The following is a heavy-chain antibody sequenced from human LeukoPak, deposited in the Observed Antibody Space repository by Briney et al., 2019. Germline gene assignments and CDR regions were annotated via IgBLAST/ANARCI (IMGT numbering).Heavy chain of an antibody. Sequence: SETLSLTCTVSGGXISSGGHYWYWIRQHPGKGLEWIGYIYYSGSTYYNPSLKSRVTISVDTSKNQFSLKLSSVTAADTAVYYCARERAAAVDYWGQGTLVTVSS. CDR1: GGXISSGGHY. V-gene: IGHV4-31*03. CDR3: ARERAAAVDY. J-gene: IGHJ4*02. CDR2: IYYSGST. D-gene: IGHD6-25*01.